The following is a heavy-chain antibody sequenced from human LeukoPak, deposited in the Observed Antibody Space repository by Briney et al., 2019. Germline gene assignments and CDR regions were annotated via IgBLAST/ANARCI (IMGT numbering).Heavy chain of an antibody. Sequence: PGGSLRLSCAASGFTFSDYYMSWIRQAPGKGLEWVSYISSSGSTIYYADSVKGRFTISRDNAKNSLYLQMNSLRAEDTAVYYCARVYSTIFGVVRNWFDPWGQGTLVTVSS. J-gene: IGHJ5*02. CDR3: ARVYSTIFGVVRNWFDP. CDR1: GFTFSDYY. V-gene: IGHV3-11*04. CDR2: ISSSGSTI. D-gene: IGHD3-3*01.